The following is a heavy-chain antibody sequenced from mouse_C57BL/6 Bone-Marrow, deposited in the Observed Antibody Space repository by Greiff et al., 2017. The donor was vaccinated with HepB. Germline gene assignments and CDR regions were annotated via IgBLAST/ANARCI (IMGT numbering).Heavy chain of an antibody. D-gene: IGHD1-1*01. CDR3: ARRRGSSYDSYYAMDD. Sequence: QVHVKQSGAELVKPGASVKLSCKASGYTFTSYWMHWVKQRPGQGLEWIGMIHPNSGSTNYNEKFKSKATLTVDKSSSTAYMQLSSLTSEDSAVYYCARRRGSSYDSYYAMDDWGQGTSVTVSS. CDR2: IHPNSGST. J-gene: IGHJ4*01. CDR1: GYTFTSYW. V-gene: IGHV1-64*01.